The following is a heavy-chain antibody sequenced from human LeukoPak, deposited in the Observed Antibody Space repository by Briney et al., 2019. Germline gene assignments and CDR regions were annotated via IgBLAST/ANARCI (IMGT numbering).Heavy chain of an antibody. D-gene: IGHD3-10*01. J-gene: IGHJ6*02. V-gene: IGHV1-46*01. CDR1: GGTFSSYA. Sequence: GASVKVSCKASGGTFSSYAISWVRQAPGQGLEWMGIINPSGGSTSYAQKFQGRVTMTRDTSTSTVYMELSSLRSEDTAVYYCARDSVMTPIYYYGSGSYPDVWGQGTTVTVSS. CDR3: ARDSVMTPIYYYGSGSYPDV. CDR2: INPSGGST.